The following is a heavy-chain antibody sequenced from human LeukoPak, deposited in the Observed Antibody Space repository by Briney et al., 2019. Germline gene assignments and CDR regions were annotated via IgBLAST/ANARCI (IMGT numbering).Heavy chain of an antibody. CDR3: ANPYYYDSSAGAFDI. J-gene: IGHJ3*02. D-gene: IGHD3-22*01. CDR2: ISGSGGST. V-gene: IGHV3-23*01. Sequence: GGSLRLSCAASGFTFSSYAMSWVRQAPGKGLEWVSAISGSGGSTYYADSVKGRFTISRDNSKNTLYLQMNSLRAEDTAVYYCANPYYYDSSAGAFDIWGQGTMVTVSS. CDR1: GFTFSSYA.